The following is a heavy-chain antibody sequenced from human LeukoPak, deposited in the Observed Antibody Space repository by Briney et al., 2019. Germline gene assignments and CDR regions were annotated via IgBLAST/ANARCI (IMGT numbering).Heavy chain of an antibody. CDR2: ISGSGGST. CDR3: AKSVHWYQLNAFDP. V-gene: IGHV3-23*01. CDR1: GFKFNDAY. Sequence: GGSLRLSCLGSGFKFNDAYMNWVRQAPGKGLEWVSAISGSGGSTYYADSVKGRFTISRDNSENTLYLQMNSLRAEDTAVYYCAKSVHWYQLNAFDPWGQGTLVTVSS. D-gene: IGHD2-2*01. J-gene: IGHJ5*02.